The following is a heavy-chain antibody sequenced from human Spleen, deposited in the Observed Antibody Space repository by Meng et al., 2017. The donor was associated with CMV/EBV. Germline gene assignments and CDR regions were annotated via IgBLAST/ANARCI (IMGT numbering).Heavy chain of an antibody. CDR3: ARLDDSGGYFSGWFDP. Sequence: GESLKISCAASGFTFSAYNMNWVRQAPGQGLEWVSSISSSHNYIYYAGSVKGRFTISRDNARNSLYLQMNSLRAEDTAVYFCARLDDSGGYFSGWFDPWGQGTLVTVSS. J-gene: IGHJ5*02. CDR1: GFTFSAYN. V-gene: IGHV3-21*01. D-gene: IGHD3-22*01. CDR2: ISSSHNYI.